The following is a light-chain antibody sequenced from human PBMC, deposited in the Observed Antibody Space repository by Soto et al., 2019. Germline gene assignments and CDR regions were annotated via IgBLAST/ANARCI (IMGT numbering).Light chain of an antibody. CDR3: SSYTSSSTLWX. V-gene: IGLV2-14*01. CDR1: SSDIGGYNY. Sequence: QSALTQPASVSGSPGQSITISCTGTSSDIGGYNYVSWYQQHPGKAPKLMIYEVNNRPSGVSNRFSGSKSGNTASLTISGLQAEDEADYYCSSYTSSSTLWXFXGGXQLXV. CDR2: EVN. J-gene: IGLJ3*02.